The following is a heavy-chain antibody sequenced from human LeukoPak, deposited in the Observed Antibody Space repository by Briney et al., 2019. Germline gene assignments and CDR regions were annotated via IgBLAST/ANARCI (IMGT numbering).Heavy chain of an antibody. V-gene: IGHV4-39*07. CDR1: GGSISSGSYY. CDR3: ARAGYSSSWYPGMRFDP. Sequence: SETLSLTCTVSGGSISSGSYYWGWIRQPPGKGLEWIGSIYYSGSTYYKPSLKSRVTISLDTSKNQFSLKLSSVTAADTAVYYCARAGYSSSWYPGMRFDPWGQGTLVTVSS. D-gene: IGHD6-13*01. CDR2: IYYSGST. J-gene: IGHJ5*02.